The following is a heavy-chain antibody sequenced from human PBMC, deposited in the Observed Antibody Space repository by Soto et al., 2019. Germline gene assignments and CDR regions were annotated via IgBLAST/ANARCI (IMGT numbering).Heavy chain of an antibody. V-gene: IGHV1-2*04. CDR1: GYTFTGYY. Sequence: ASVKVSCKASGYTFTGYYMHWVRQAPGQGLEWMGWINPNSGGTNYAQKFQGWVTMTRDTSISTAYMELSRLRSDDTAVYYCAREDIVCSSCFDYWGQGTLVTVSS. J-gene: IGHJ4*02. CDR2: INPNSGGT. D-gene: IGHD5-12*01. CDR3: AREDIVCSSCFDY.